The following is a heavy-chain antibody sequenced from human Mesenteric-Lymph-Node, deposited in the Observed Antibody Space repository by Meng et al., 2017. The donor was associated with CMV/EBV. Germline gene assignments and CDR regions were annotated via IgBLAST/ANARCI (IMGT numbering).Heavy chain of an antibody. V-gene: IGHV3-11*01. CDR3: ARDLVGIWAFDY. CDR1: GFTFSDYY. D-gene: IGHD1-26*01. Sequence: SCTASGFTFSDYYMSWIRQAPGKGLEWVSYISSIGSAIYYADSVKGRFTISRDNAKNSLYLQMNSLRAEDTAVYYCARDLVGIWAFDYWGQGTLVTVSS. J-gene: IGHJ4*02. CDR2: ISSIGSAI.